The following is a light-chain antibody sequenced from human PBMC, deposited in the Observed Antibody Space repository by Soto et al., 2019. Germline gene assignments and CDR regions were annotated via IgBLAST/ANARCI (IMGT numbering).Light chain of an antibody. CDR3: QSYDSSLSGWV. CDR2: GKN. CDR1: SSNIGGGYD. V-gene: IGLV1-40*01. Sequence: QSVLTQPPSVSEAPGQRVTISCTGSSSNIGGGYDVHWFQQLPGTAPKLLFYGKNNRPSGVPDRFSGSKSGTSASLAITGLQAEDEADYYCQSYDSSLSGWVFGGGTKVTVL. J-gene: IGLJ3*02.